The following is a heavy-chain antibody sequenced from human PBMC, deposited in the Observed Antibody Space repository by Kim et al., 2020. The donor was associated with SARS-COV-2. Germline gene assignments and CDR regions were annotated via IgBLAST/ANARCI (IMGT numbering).Heavy chain of an antibody. V-gene: IGHV4-34*01. Sequence: SETLSLTCAVYGGSFSGYYWSWIRQPPGKGLEWIGEINHSGSTNYNPSLKSRVTISVDTSKNQFSLKLSSVTAADTAVYYCARGDYVWGSYRYKPFDYWG. J-gene: IGHJ4*01. CDR2: INHSGST. CDR3: ARGDYVWGSYRYKPFDY. D-gene: IGHD3-16*02. CDR1: GGSFSGYY.